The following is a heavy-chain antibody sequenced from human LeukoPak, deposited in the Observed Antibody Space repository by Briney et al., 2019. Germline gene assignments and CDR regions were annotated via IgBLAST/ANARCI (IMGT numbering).Heavy chain of an antibody. CDR2: ISSSSSTI. CDR3: ARGFGEYDFWSGYYRDSYYYYYMDV. Sequence: GGSLRLSCAASGFTFSSYSMNWVRQAPGKGLEWVSYISSSSSTIYYADSVKGRFTISRDNAKNSRYLQMNSLRAEDTAVYYCARGFGEYDFWSGYYRDSYYYYYMDVWGKGTTVTVSS. D-gene: IGHD3-3*01. V-gene: IGHV3-48*01. CDR1: GFTFSSYS. J-gene: IGHJ6*03.